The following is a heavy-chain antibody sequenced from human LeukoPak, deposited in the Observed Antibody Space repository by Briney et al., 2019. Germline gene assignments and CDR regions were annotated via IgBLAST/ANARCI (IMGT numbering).Heavy chain of an antibody. J-gene: IGHJ5*02. CDR2: IYYSGST. Sequence: SETLSLTCTVSGGSISSYYWSWIRQPPGKGLEWIGYIYYSGSTNYNPSLKSRVTISIDTSKNQFSLKLSSVTAADTAVYYCARGGASSGYFNWFDPWGQGTLVTVSS. CDR1: GGSISSYY. CDR3: ARGGASSGYFNWFDP. D-gene: IGHD5-12*01. V-gene: IGHV4-59*01.